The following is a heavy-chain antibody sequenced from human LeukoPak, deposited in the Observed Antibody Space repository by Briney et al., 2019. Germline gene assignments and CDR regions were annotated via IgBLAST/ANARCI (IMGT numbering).Heavy chain of an antibody. Sequence: SVKVSCKASGVTFSDYALNWVRQAPGQGLEWMGVFIPILDTANSTQKFQGRLTITADKSTNTVYMELSSLRSEDTAVYYCARGPHIRTYDRDNWFDPWGQGTLVTVSS. J-gene: IGHJ5*02. CDR2: FIPILDTA. CDR3: ARGPHIRTYDRDNWFDP. V-gene: IGHV1-69*10. CDR1: GVTFSDYA. D-gene: IGHD3-3*01.